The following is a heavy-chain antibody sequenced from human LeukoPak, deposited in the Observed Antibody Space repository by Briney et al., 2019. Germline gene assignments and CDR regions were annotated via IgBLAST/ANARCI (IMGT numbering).Heavy chain of an antibody. D-gene: IGHD3-22*01. Sequence: PGGSLRLSCAASGFTFSSYAMSWVRQAPGKGLEWVSAISGSGGSTYYADSVKGRFTISRDNSKNTLYLQMNSLRAEDTAVYYCARSRYYDSSGYYYGFYFDYWGQGTLVTVSS. CDR3: ARSRYYDSSGYYYGFYFDY. J-gene: IGHJ4*02. CDR1: GFTFSSYA. V-gene: IGHV3-23*01. CDR2: ISGSGGST.